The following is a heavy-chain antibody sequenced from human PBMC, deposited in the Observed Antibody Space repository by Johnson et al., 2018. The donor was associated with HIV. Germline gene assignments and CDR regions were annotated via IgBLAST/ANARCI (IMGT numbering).Heavy chain of an antibody. CDR2: IYSDGGT. CDR1: GFTFSSYD. D-gene: IGHD6-19*01. CDR3: ARGGSSGWSGFLAFDI. Sequence: VQLVESGGGVVRPGGSLRLSCAASGFTFSSYDMHWVRQATGKGLEWVSTIYSDGGTYHADSVRGRFSISSYSSKNTVYLQMNSLRVEDTAVYYCARGGSSGWSGFLAFDIWGQGTMVTVSS. V-gene: IGHV3-66*01. J-gene: IGHJ3*02.